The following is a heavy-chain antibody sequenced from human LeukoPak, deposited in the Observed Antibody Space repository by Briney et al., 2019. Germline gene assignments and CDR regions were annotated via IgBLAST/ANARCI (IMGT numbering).Heavy chain of an antibody. J-gene: IGHJ4*02. CDR2: ISGSGGST. CDR1: GFTLSSHA. CDR3: ACIDVAGGSDY. V-gene: IGHV3-23*01. D-gene: IGHD6-19*01. Sequence: GGSLRLSCAASGFTLSSHAMSWVRQAPGRGREWVSAISGSGGSTYYGDSVKGRFTVSRDKFKDTLYLQMNSLRAEDTAVYYCACIDVAGGSDYWGQGTLVTVSS.